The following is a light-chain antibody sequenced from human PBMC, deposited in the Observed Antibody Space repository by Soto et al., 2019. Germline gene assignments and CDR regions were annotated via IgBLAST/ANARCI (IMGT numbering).Light chain of an antibody. CDR3: LLSFGGPRV. V-gene: IGLV7-46*01. J-gene: IGLJ3*02. CDR1: TGAVTSGHF. CDR2: DTE. Sequence: QAVVTQEHSLTVSPGGTVTLTCGSCTGAVTSGHFPYWFQQKPGQVPRTLIFDTENKQSWTTARFSGSLLGGKAALTLSGAQPEDEAEYYCLLSFGGPRVLGGGTKVTVL.